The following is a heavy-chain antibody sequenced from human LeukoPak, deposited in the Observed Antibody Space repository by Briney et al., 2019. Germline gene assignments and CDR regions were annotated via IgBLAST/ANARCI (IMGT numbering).Heavy chain of an antibody. D-gene: IGHD2-8*01. J-gene: IGHJ6*03. CDR3: ARDTFTNGYYGAYYYYMDV. CDR1: GYTFTGHY. V-gene: IGHV1-18*04. Sequence: ASVKVSCKASGYTFTGHYIYWVRQAPGQGLEWMGWISTYNVHTNYTQKFQGRLTLTTDPSTSTAYMELRNLRSDDTAVYYCARDTFTNGYYGAYYYYMDVWGQGTTVTVSS. CDR2: ISTYNVHT.